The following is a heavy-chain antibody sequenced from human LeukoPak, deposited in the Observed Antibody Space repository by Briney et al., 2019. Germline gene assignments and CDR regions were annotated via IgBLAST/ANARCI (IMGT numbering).Heavy chain of an antibody. CDR1: GFAFSSYA. J-gene: IGHJ3*02. CDR2: IGGDGANI. V-gene: IGHV3-23*01. Sequence: GGSLRLSCAAPGFAFSSYAMTWVRQAPGKRLEWVSVIGGDGANIHYADSVKGRFTISRDNSKNTVYLQMNSLRAEDTAVYYCARNDAFDIWGQGTMVTVSS. CDR3: ARNDAFDI.